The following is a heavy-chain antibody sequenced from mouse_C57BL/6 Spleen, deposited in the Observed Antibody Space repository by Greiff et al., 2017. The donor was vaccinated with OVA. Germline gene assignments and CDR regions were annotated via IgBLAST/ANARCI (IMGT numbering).Heavy chain of an antibody. Sequence: EVQLQESGPGLVKPSQSLSLTCSVTGYSITSGYYWNWIRQFPGNKLEWMGYISYDGSNKYNPSLKNRISITRDTSKNQFFLKLNSVTTEDTATYYCARENGSPGDYFDYWGQGTTLTVSS. CDR2: ISYDGSN. V-gene: IGHV3-6*01. CDR3: ARENGSPGDYFDY. J-gene: IGHJ2*01. CDR1: GYSITSGYY.